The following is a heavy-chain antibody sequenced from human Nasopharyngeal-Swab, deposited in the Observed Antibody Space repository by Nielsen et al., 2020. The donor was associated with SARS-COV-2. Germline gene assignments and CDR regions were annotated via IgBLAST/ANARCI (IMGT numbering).Heavy chain of an antibody. J-gene: IGHJ6*02. V-gene: IGHV5-51*01. D-gene: IGHD3-10*01. CDR2: IYPGDSDT. Sequence: MRQMPGKGLEWMGIIYPGDSDTKYSPSFQGQVSISVDKSINTAYLQWNSLKASDTATYFCAIDYGSGTYGLDVWGQGTRVTVSS. CDR3: AIDYGSGTYGLDV.